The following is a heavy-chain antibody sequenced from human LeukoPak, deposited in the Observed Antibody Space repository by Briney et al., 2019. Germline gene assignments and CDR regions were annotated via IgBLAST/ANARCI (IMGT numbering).Heavy chain of an antibody. CDR3: ARGGPNSSGFSGDGFDI. J-gene: IGHJ3*02. V-gene: IGHV4-59*01. CDR2: IYYGGGT. CDR1: GDSTSSYD. Sequence: SETLSLTCTVSGDSTSSYDWSWIRQPPGKGLEWIGYIYYGGGTNYNPSPKTRVTIEIDKSSDHSFLRLTYLTAADTAVYYCARGGPNSSGFSGDGFDIWGQGTMVTVSS. D-gene: IGHD3-22*01.